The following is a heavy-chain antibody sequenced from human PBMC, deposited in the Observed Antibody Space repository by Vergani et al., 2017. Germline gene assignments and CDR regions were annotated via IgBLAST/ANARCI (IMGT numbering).Heavy chain of an antibody. CDR2: IEFDGSNQ. Sequence: QMQLVESGGGVIQPGGSLRLSCAASGFTFSNYDMQWIRQGPGKGLEFVAFIEFDGSNQYYADSVKGRFTLSRDFSKNTLYLQMNSLRTDDTATYYCAKLFRGWGIDYWGQGTQVIVSS. CDR3: AKLFRGWGIDY. V-gene: IGHV3-30*02. D-gene: IGHD3-16*01. CDR1: GFTFSNYD. J-gene: IGHJ4*02.